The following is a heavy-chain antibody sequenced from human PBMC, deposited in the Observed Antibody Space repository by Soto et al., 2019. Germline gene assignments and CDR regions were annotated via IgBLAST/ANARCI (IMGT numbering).Heavy chain of an antibody. CDR2: ISSNSAYI. V-gene: IGHV3-21*01. Sequence: PGGSVRLSCXASGFTFRSFTMNWVRQAPGKGLEWVSTISSNSAYIYYTDALRGRFTISRDNAKNSLHLQMNSLRAEDTAVYYCTRDASRGSSARGWFDPWGPGTLVTVSS. CDR3: TRDASRGSSARGWFDP. J-gene: IGHJ5*02. D-gene: IGHD6-13*01. CDR1: GFTFRSFT.